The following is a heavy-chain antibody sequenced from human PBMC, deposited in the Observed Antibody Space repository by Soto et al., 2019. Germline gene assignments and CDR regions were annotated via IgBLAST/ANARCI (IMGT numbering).Heavy chain of an antibody. D-gene: IGHD6-6*01. CDR3: ARRYSSSSLPDY. CDR2: IDPSNSYT. V-gene: IGHV5-10-1*01. CDR1: GYIFTNFW. Sequence: PGESLKISCNGSGYIFTNFWITWVRQMPGKGLEWMGRIDPSNSYTNYSPSFQGHVTISTDKSISTAYLQWSSLKASDTAMYYCARRYSSSSLPDYWGQGTLVTVSS. J-gene: IGHJ4*02.